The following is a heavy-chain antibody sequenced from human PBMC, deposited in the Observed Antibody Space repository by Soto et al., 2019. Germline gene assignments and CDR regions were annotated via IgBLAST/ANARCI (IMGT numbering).Heavy chain of an antibody. CDR3: ARDLEFRDGNISHLDY. V-gene: IGHV1-69*01. J-gene: IGHJ4*02. Sequence: QVQLVQSGAEVKKPGSSVKVSCKASGGTFSSHVFNWVRQAPGQGLEWMGGIMPIIGTANYAQKFQGRVTITADESTSTAAMELSSLRSEATAVYYCARDLEFRDGNISHLDYWGQGTLVTVSS. D-gene: IGHD3-10*01. CDR1: GGTFSSHV. CDR2: IMPIIGTA.